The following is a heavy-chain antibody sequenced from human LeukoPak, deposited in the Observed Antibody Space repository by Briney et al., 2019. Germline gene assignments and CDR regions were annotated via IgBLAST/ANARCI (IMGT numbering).Heavy chain of an antibody. Sequence: GSLRLSCAASGFTFSSYAMSWVRQAPGKGLEWVSAISGSGGSTYYADSVKGRFTISRDNSKNTLYLQMNSLRAEDTAVYYCAKAPLYGSGSYVLDYWGQGTLVTVSS. V-gene: IGHV3-23*01. J-gene: IGHJ4*02. CDR2: ISGSGGST. CDR3: AKAPLYGSGSYVLDY. D-gene: IGHD3-10*01. CDR1: GFTFSSYA.